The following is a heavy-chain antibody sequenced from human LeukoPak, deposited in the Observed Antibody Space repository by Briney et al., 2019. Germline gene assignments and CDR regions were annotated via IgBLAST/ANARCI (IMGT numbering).Heavy chain of an antibody. CDR1: GYAFTSYY. J-gene: IGHJ4*02. CDR2: INPSGGST. Sequence: GASVKVSCKASGYAFTSYYMHWVRQAPGQGLEWMGIINPSGGSTSCAQKFQGRVTMTRDMSTSTVYMELSSLRSEDTAVYYCARDLGYDFDYWGQGTLVTASS. CDR3: ARDLGYDFDY. D-gene: IGHD3-16*01. V-gene: IGHV1-46*01.